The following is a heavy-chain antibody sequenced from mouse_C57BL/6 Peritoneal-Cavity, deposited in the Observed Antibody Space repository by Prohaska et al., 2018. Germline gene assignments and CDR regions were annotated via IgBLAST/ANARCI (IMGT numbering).Heavy chain of an antibody. CDR3: ASSNSYAMDY. Sequence: EVKLLQSGGGLVQPGGSLKPSCAASGIDFSRYWMSWVRRAPGKGLEWIGEINPDSSTINYAPSLKDKVIISRDNAKNTLYLQMSKVRSEDTALYYCASSNSYAMDYWGQGTSVTVSS. D-gene: IGHD2-5*01. J-gene: IGHJ4*01. V-gene: IGHV4-1*01. CDR1: GIDFSRYW. CDR2: INPDSSTI.